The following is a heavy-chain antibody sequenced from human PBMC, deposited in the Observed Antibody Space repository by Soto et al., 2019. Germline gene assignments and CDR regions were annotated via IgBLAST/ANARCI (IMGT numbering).Heavy chain of an antibody. CDR2: INTNVTST. V-gene: IGHV3-74*01. CDR1: GFTFSSYW. D-gene: IGHD6-6*01. CDR3: AKGTSIAALPPST. J-gene: IGHJ5*02. Sequence: GGSLRLSCAASGFTFSSYWMHWVRQVPGKGLVWVSRINTNVTSTSYSDSVKGRFTISRDNSKNTLYLQMNSLRTEDTAVYYCAKGTSIAALPPSTWGQGTLVTVSS.